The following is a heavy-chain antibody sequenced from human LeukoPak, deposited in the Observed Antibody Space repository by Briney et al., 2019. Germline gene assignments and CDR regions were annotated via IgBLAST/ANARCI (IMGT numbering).Heavy chain of an antibody. D-gene: IGHD3-22*01. CDR3: ARGAYYDSSGYYEGWFDP. V-gene: IGHV1-2*02. J-gene: IGHJ5*02. CDR2: INPNSGGT. Sequence: ASVKVSCKASGYTFTGYYMHWVRQAPGQGLEWMGWINPNSGGTNYAQKFQGRVTMTRDTSISTAYMELSRLRSDDTAVYYCARGAYYDSSGYYEGWFDPWGQGTLVTVSS. CDR1: GYTFTGYY.